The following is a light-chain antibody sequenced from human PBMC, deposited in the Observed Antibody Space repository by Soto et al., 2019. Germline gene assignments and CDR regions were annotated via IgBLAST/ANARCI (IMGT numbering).Light chain of an antibody. V-gene: IGKV3-11*01. J-gene: IGKJ1*01. CDR2: EGS. CDR3: QQRYTCPWT. Sequence: EIVLTQSPATLSLSPRERATLSCTDSQSLIKYLAWYQQKPVQAPRLLLDEGSERASGVPARFSGGGSGTEFTRIIASLEPEDFGVYYCQQRYTCPWTFGQGTKVDMK. CDR1: QSLIKY.